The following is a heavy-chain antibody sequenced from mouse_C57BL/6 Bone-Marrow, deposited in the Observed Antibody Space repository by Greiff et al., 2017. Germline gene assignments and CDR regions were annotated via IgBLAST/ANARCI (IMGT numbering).Heavy chain of an antibody. CDR3: AYGEGFAY. D-gene: IGHD1-2*01. Sequence: QVQLKESGPELVKPGASVKISCKASGYAFSSSWMNWVKQRPGKGLEWIGRIYPGDGDTNYNGKFKGKATLTADKSSSTAYMQLSSLTSEDSAVYFCAYGEGFAYWGQGTLVTVSA. CDR2: IYPGDGDT. J-gene: IGHJ3*01. V-gene: IGHV1-82*01. CDR1: GYAFSSSW.